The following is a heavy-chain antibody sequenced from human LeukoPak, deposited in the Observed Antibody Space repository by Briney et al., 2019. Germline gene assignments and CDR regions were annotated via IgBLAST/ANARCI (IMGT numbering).Heavy chain of an antibody. CDR1: GLTFNIYW. CDR3: ARESGYTSGWYVGYFDY. Sequence: GRSLRLSCAASGLTFNIYWMHCVRQAPGNRLVWVSRINSDGSSTGYADSVKGRFTISRDNAKNTLYLQMNSLRVEDTAVYYCARESGYTSGWYVGYFDYWGQGTQVTVSS. CDR2: INSDGSST. D-gene: IGHD6-19*01. V-gene: IGHV3-74*01. J-gene: IGHJ4*02.